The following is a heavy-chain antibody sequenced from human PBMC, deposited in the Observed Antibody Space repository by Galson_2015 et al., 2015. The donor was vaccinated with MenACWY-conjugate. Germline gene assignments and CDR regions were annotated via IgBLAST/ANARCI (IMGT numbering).Heavy chain of an antibody. Sequence: CAISGDSVSGTNVTWNWIRQSPSRGLEWLGKKYYTSRGNTNYAMSEKRRNAISPNTSKYQVTLQLNSVTPEDTAVYYCASEVLNIFVYWDQGTLVIVAS. J-gene: IGHJ4*02. D-gene: IGHD3-9*01. CDR1: GDSVSGTNVT. CDR2: KYYTSRGNT. CDR3: ASEVLNIFVY. V-gene: IGHV6-1*01.